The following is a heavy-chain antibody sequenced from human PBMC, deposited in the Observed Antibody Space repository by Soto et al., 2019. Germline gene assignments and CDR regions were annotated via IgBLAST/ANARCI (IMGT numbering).Heavy chain of an antibody. J-gene: IGHJ4*02. CDR1: GGSFSGYY. CDR2: INHSGST. D-gene: IGHD2-21*01. CDR3: ARGRLAAANPNFDY. V-gene: IGHV4-34*01. Sequence: QVQLQQWGAGLLKPSETLSLTCAVYGGSFSGYYWSWIRQPPGKGLEWIGEINHSGSTNYNPSLKSRVTLSVDTSKNQFSLKLSSVTAADTAVYYCARGRLAAANPNFDYWGQGTLVTVSS.